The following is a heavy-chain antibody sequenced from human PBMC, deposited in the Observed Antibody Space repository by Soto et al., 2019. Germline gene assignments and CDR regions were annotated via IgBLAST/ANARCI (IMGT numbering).Heavy chain of an antibody. CDR1: GFTFSSYA. D-gene: IGHD5-12*01. CDR2: TSGSGGRT. V-gene: IGHV3-23*01. J-gene: IGHJ3*02. Sequence: EVQLLESGGGLVQPGGSLRLSCAASGFTFSSYAMRWVRQAPGKGLEWVSVTSGSGGRTYYADSVKGRFTISRDNSKNTLYLQMNSLRAEDTAVFYCANDTGYDPLCAFDIWGQGTMVSVSS. CDR3: ANDTGYDPLCAFDI.